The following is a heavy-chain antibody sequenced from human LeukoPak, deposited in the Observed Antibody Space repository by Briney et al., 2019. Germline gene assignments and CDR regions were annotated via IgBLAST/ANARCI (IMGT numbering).Heavy chain of an antibody. V-gene: IGHV3-30*04. CDR2: ISYDGSIK. CDR3: AKVDYYDSSGYYLSLNGMDV. Sequence: GGSLRLSCAASGFTFSSYTMHWVRQAPGKGLEWVAVISYDGSIKYYADSVKGRFTISRDNSKNTLYLQMNSLRAEDTAVYYCAKVDYYDSSGYYLSLNGMDVWGQGTTVTVSS. J-gene: IGHJ6*02. CDR1: GFTFSSYT. D-gene: IGHD3-22*01.